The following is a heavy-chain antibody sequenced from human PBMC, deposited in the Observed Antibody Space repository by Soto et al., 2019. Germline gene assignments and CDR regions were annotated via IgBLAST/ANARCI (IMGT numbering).Heavy chain of an antibody. CDR2: ISYDGSNK. CDR3: AKLPLGYCSSTSCYTLDY. V-gene: IGHV3-30*18. Sequence: GGSLRLSCAASGFTFSSYGMHWVRQAPGKGLEWVAVISYDGSNKYYADSVKGRFTISRDNSKNTLYLQMNSLRAEDTAVYYCAKLPLGYCSSTSCYTLDYWGQGTLVTVSS. D-gene: IGHD2-2*02. CDR1: GFTFSSYG. J-gene: IGHJ4*02.